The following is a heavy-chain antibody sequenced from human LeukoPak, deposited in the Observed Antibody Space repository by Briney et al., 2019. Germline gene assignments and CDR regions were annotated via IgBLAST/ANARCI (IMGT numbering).Heavy chain of an antibody. CDR1: GFTFTTYA. D-gene: IGHD3-22*01. V-gene: IGHV3-23*01. CDR2: MSGSGGST. Sequence: GGSLRLSCAASGFTFTTYAMSWVRQAPVKGLEWVSAMSGSGGSTFYAHSVKGRFTISRDNSRNTLFLQMNSLRAEDTAVYYCALTGKDSSGYYSFEYYYYGMGVWGQGTTVTVSS. CDR3: ALTGKDSSGYYSFEYYYYGMGV. J-gene: IGHJ6*02.